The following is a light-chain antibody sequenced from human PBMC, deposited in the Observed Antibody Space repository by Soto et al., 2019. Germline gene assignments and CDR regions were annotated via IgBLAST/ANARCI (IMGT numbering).Light chain of an antibody. J-gene: IGLJ1*01. CDR3: SSYAGSSNV. Sequence: QSVLTQPPSESGSPGQSVAISCTGTSSDVGGYNYVSWYQQHPGKAPKLMIYEVNKRPSGVPDRFSGSKSGNTASLTVSGLQAEDEADYYCSSYAGSSNVFGTGTKVT. V-gene: IGLV2-8*01. CDR2: EVN. CDR1: SSDVGGYNY.